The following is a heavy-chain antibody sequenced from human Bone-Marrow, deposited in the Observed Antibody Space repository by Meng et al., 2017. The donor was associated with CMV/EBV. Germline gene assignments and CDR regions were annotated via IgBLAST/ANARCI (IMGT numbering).Heavy chain of an antibody. CDR3: ARGDQRLGRCGF. Sequence: GGSLRLSCATSGFNFRVYGMHWVRQLPGKGLEWVAFIRYDEKTNYYLDSVKGRFTISRDNSKFTLYLQMISLRAEDTAFYSCARGDQRLGRCGFWGQGTLVTVSS. D-gene: IGHD3-16*01. CDR1: GFNFRVYG. V-gene: IGHV3-30*02. CDR2: IRYDEKTN. J-gene: IGHJ4*02.